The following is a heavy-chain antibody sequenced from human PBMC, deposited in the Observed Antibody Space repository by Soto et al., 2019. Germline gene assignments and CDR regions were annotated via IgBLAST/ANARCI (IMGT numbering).Heavy chain of an antibody. Sequence: SETLSLTCTVSDGSISSSSYYWGWIRQPPGKGLEWIGSIYYSGSTYYNPSLKSRVTISVDTSKNQFSLKLSSVTAADTAVYYCASGSDILTGYPRGDYYGMDVWGQGTTVTVSS. CDR1: DGSISSSSYY. J-gene: IGHJ6*02. CDR2: IYYSGST. D-gene: IGHD3-9*01. V-gene: IGHV4-39*01. CDR3: ASGSDILTGYPRGDYYGMDV.